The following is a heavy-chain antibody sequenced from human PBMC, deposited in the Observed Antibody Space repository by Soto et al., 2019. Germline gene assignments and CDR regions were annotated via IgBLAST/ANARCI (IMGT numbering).Heavy chain of an antibody. Sequence: ASVKVSCKASGYSFSSYDIHWVRQAPGQGLEWMGWLNPNSGNTGYAQKFQGRVTLTRNTSITTDYMELSRLSSEDTAVYYRARDDGSPHDAIVIWGQGTMVTVSS. V-gene: IGHV1-8*01. CDR1: GYSFSSYD. J-gene: IGHJ3*02. D-gene: IGHD3-3*01. CDR3: ARDDGSPHDAIVI. CDR2: LNPNSGNT.